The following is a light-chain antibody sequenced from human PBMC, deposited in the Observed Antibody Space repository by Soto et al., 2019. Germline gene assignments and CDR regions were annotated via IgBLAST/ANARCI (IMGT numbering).Light chain of an antibody. CDR2: DAS. Sequence: DIQMTQSPSTLSASVGDRVTITCRANESLSVWLAWYQQKPGEAPRFLIYDASTLQRGVPSRFSGSGSGTEFTLTISNLQPDDFATYYCQHYSGNSARTFGPGTRVDIK. J-gene: IGKJ1*01. CDR1: ESLSVW. V-gene: IGKV1-5*01. CDR3: QHYSGNSART.